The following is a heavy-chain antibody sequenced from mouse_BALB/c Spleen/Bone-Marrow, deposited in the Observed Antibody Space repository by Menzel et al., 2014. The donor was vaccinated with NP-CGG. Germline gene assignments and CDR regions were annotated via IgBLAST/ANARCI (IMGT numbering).Heavy chain of an antibody. D-gene: IGHD1-1*01. CDR1: GYTFTSYT. CDR2: INPSSGYT. CDR3: ARSRDFTTGFAY. Sequence: VQLQQSGAELARPGASVKVSCKASGYTFTSYTMHWVKQRPGQGLEWIGYINPSSGYTNYNQKFKDKDTLTADKSSSTAYMQLSSLTSEDSAVYYCARSRDFTTGFAYWGQGTLVTVSA. J-gene: IGHJ3*01. V-gene: IGHV1-4*01.